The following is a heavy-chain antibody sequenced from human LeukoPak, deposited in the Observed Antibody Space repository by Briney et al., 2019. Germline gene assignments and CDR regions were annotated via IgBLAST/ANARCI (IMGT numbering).Heavy chain of an antibody. Sequence: PSETLSLTCTVSGGSISSYYWSWIRQPPGKGLEWIGYIYYSGSTNYNPSLKSRVTISVDTSKNQFSLKLSSVTAADTAVYYCARVKLERRHDAFDIWGQGTMVTVSS. CDR2: IYYSGST. J-gene: IGHJ3*02. CDR1: GGSISSYY. CDR3: ARVKLERRHDAFDI. D-gene: IGHD1-1*01. V-gene: IGHV4-59*01.